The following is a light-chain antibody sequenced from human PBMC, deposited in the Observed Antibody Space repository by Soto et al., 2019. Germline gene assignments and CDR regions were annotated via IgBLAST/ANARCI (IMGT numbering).Light chain of an antibody. CDR2: EDD. CDR3: QSYNNIIGV. CDR1: SGSIASNF. Sequence: LTQPHSVSESPGKTVTISCTRSSGSIASNFVQWYQQRPGSAPTTVIYEDDQRPSGVPGRFSGSIDRSSNSASLTISGLKTEDEADYYCQSYNNIIGVFGGGTKLTVL. J-gene: IGLJ2*01. V-gene: IGLV6-57*04.